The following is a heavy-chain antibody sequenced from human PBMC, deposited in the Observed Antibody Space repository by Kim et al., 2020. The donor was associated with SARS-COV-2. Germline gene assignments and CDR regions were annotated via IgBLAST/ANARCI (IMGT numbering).Heavy chain of an antibody. CDR1: GGSISSYY. Sequence: SETLSLTCTVSGGSISSYYWSWIRQPPGKGLEWIGYIYYSGSTNYNPSLKSRVTISVDTSKNQFSLKLSSVTAADTAVYYCARDGFGSPAGYFDLWGRGTLVTVSS. CDR2: IYYSGST. V-gene: IGHV4-59*01. J-gene: IGHJ2*01. CDR3: ARDGFGSPAGYFDL. D-gene: IGHD1-26*01.